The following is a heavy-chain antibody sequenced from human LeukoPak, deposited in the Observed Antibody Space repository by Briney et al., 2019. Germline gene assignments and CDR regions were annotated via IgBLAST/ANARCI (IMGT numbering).Heavy chain of an antibody. J-gene: IGHJ6*02. D-gene: IGHD2-15*01. CDR1: GYTFTSYG. Sequence: RASVKVPCKASGYTFTSYGISWVRQAPGQGLEWMGWISAYNGNTNYAQKLQGRVTMTTDTSTSTAYMELRSLRSDDTAVYYCARVGRLGIGRYYGMDVWGQGTTVTVSS. CDR2: ISAYNGNT. V-gene: IGHV1-18*01. CDR3: ARVGRLGIGRYYGMDV.